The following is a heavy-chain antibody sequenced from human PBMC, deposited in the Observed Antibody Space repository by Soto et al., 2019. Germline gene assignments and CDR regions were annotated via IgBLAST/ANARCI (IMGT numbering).Heavy chain of an antibody. J-gene: IGHJ4*02. D-gene: IGHD6-13*01. CDR3: ATLARGSSSWLFDY. V-gene: IGHV3-7*05. CDR1: GFTLTNYW. Sequence: GGSLRLSCAASGFTLTNYWMSWVRQAPGKGLEWVANIRQDGGEKYYVDSVKGRFTVSRDNAKNSLYLQMNSLRAEDTAVYYCATLARGSSSWLFDYWGQGTLVTVSS. CDR2: IRQDGGEK.